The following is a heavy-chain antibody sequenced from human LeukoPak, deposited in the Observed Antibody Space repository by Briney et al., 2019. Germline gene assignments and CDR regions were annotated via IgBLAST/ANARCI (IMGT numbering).Heavy chain of an antibody. D-gene: IGHD2-8*01. CDR1: GFSFSDYY. J-gene: IGHJ6*03. CDR3: AINGKSGPSWDYYYCYMDV. Sequence: GGSLRLSCAASGFSFSDYYMSWIRQAPGKGLEWLSYISNSDNTIYYADYVKGRFTISRDNAKNSLYLQMNSLRAEDTAVYYCAINGKSGPSWDYYYCYMDVWGKGTTVTISS. V-gene: IGHV3-11*01. CDR2: ISNSDNTI.